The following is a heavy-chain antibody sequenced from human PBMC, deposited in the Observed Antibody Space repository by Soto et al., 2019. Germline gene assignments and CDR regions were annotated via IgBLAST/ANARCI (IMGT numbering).Heavy chain of an antibody. CDR3: ARDRGPSSGYYPYWFDP. Sequence: QVQLVQSGAEVKKPGSSVKVSCKASGGTFSSYAISWVRQAPGQGLEWMGEIIPIFGTANYAQKFQGRVTITAAESTSPAYMELSSLRSEDTAMYYCARDRGPSSGYYPYWFDPWGKGTLVSVSS. CDR1: GGTFSSYA. D-gene: IGHD3-22*01. J-gene: IGHJ5*02. CDR2: IIPIFGTA. V-gene: IGHV1-69*12.